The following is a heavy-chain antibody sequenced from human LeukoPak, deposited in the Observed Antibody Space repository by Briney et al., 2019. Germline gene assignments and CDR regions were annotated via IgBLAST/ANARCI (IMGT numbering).Heavy chain of an antibody. Sequence: GGSLRLSCAASGLTFSSSWMHWVRQVPGEGLLWVSRINIDGSTFYADSVKGRFTISRDSAKNTLYLQMNGLRVEDTAVYYCVRSRGYFDCWGQGTLVTVSS. CDR1: GLTFSSSW. CDR3: VRSRGYFDC. V-gene: IGHV3-74*01. CDR2: INIDGST. J-gene: IGHJ4*02.